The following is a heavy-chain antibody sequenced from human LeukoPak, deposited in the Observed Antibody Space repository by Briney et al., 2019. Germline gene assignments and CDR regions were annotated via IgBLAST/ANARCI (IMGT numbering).Heavy chain of an antibody. Sequence: LGSSVKVSCKASGGTFSSYAISWVRQAPGQGLEWMGGIIPIFGTANYAQKFQGRVTITADESTSTAYMELSSLRSEDTAVYYCARDVGYSSSSLPEYWGQGTLVTVSS. CDR3: ARDVGYSSSSLPEY. CDR1: GGTFSSYA. D-gene: IGHD6-13*01. V-gene: IGHV1-69*01. J-gene: IGHJ4*02. CDR2: IIPIFGTA.